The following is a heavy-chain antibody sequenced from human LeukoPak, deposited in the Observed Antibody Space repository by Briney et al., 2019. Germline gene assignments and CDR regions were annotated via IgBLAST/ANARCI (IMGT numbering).Heavy chain of an antibody. CDR1: GYTFTSYA. J-gene: IGHJ4*02. D-gene: IGHD3-16*02. CDR3: ATSYDYVWGSYRYTFDY. CDR2: INTNTGNP. Sequence: GASVKVSCKASGYTFTSYAMNWVRQAPGQGLEWMGWINTNTGNPTYAQGFTGRFVFSLDTSVSTAYLQISSLKAEDTAVYYCATSYDYVWGSYRYTFDYWGQGTLVTVSS. V-gene: IGHV7-4-1*02.